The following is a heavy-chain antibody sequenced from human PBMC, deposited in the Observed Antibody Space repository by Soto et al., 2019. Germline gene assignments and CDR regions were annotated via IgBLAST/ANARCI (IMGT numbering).Heavy chain of an antibody. D-gene: IGHD6-19*01. CDR2: ISYDGSNK. CDR3: ATPQGGWYPPFDY. V-gene: IGHV3-30*03. CDR1: GFTFSSYG. J-gene: IGHJ4*02. Sequence: QVQLVESGGGVVQPGRSLRLSCAASGFTFSSYGMHWVRQAPGKGLEWVAVISYDGSNKYYADSVKGRFTISRDNSKNTLYLQMISLRAEDTAVYYCATPQGGWYPPFDYWGQGTLVTVSS.